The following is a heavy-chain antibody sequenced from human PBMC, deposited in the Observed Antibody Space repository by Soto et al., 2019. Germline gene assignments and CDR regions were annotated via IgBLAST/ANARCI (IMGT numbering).Heavy chain of an antibody. CDR2: ISYDGSNK. CDR1: GFTFSSYG. CDR3: ANQKLYIALPYYYYGMDV. J-gene: IGHJ6*02. D-gene: IGHD3-3*01. V-gene: IGHV3-30*18. Sequence: QTGGSLRLSCAASGFTFSSYGMHWVRQAPGKGLEWVAVISYDGSNKYYADSVKGRFTISRDNSKNTLYLQMNSLRAEDTAVYYCANQKLYIALPYYYYGMDVWGQGTTVTVSS.